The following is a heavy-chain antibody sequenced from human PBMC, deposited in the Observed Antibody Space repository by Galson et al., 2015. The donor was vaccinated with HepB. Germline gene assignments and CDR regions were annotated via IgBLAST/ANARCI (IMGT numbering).Heavy chain of an antibody. J-gene: IGHJ4*02. CDR2: INPNSGGT. D-gene: IGHD6-13*01. CDR3: ARVGSSSWYGDY. Sequence: SVKVSCKASGYTFTGYYMHWVRQAPGQGLEWMGWINPNSGGTNYAQKFQGRVTMTRDASISTAYMELSRLRSDDTAVYYCARVGSSSWYGDYWGQGTLVTVSS. V-gene: IGHV1-2*02. CDR1: GYTFTGYY.